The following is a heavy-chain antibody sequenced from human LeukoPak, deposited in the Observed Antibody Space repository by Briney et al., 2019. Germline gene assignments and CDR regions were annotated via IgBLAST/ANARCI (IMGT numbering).Heavy chain of an antibody. Sequence: SETLSLTCTVSGGSISNYYWNWIRQPPGKGLEWIGYIYYSGTTNYNPSLKSRVSMSVDTSRNQFSLKLSSVTAADTAVYYCARHGYYYGSGTSDNNWFDPWGQGTLVTVSS. CDR3: ARHGYYYGSGTSDNNWFDP. J-gene: IGHJ5*02. D-gene: IGHD3-10*01. V-gene: IGHV4-59*01. CDR2: IYYSGTT. CDR1: GGSISNYY.